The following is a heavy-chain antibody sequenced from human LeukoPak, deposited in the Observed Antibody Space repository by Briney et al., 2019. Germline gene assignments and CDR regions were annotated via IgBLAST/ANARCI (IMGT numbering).Heavy chain of an antibody. CDR3: ARLLDYDSSGYPDTFDI. CDR2: IYYIGST. Sequence: SETLSLTCTVSRGSISPNYWTWVRQPPGKGLEWIGYIYYIGSTNYNPSLKSRVTISLDTSRNQFSLRLSSVTAADTAVYYCARLLDYDSSGYPDTFDIWGQGTMVTVSS. J-gene: IGHJ3*02. CDR1: RGSISPNY. D-gene: IGHD3-22*01. V-gene: IGHV4-59*01.